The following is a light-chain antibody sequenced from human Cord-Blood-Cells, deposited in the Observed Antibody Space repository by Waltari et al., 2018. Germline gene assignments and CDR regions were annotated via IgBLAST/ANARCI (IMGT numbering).Light chain of an antibody. CDR1: QGISNY. J-gene: IGKJ3*01. CDR2: AAS. V-gene: IGKV1-27*01. CDR3: QKYNSAPIFT. Sequence: DIQMTQSPSSLSASVGDRVTITCRASQGISNYLALYQQKPGKVPKLLIYAASTLQSGGPSRFSCSGSGTDFTLTISSLQPEDVATYYFQKYNSAPIFTFGPGTKVDIK.